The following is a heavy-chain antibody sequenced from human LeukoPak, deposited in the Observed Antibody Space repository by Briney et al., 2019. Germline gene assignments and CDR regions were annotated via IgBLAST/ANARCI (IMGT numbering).Heavy chain of an antibody. V-gene: IGHV3-66*01. CDR2: IYSGGST. J-gene: IGHJ4*02. Sequence: GGSLRLSCAASGFTVSSNCMSWVRQAPGKGLEWVSVIYSGGSTYYADSVKGRFTISRDNSKNTLYLQMNSLRAEDTAVYYCAREYSSDLYYYGSGRSFYFDYWGQGTLVTVSS. CDR1: GFTVSSNC. D-gene: IGHD3-10*01. CDR3: AREYSSDLYYYGSGRSFYFDY.